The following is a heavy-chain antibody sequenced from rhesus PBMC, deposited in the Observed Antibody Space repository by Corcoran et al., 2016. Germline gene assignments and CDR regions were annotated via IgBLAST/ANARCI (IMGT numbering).Heavy chain of an antibody. CDR2: ISGNSESA. Sequence: QVQLQESGPGLVKPSETLSLTCAVSGVSFSIYWLTWFRQPPGKGLEWIGDISGNSESANYNPSLKSRVTISKDASKNQFSLRLTSVTAADTAVYYCLRGPYTSPFDYWGQGVLVTVSS. D-gene: IGHD6-13*01. CDR1: GVSFSIYW. CDR3: LRGPYTSPFDY. V-gene: IGHV4-80*01. J-gene: IGHJ4*01.